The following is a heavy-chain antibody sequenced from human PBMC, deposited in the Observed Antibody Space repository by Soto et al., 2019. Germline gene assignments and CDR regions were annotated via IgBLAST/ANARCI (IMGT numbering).Heavy chain of an antibody. CDR2: IYYRGST. CDR1: GGSISCYY. V-gene: IGHV4-59*01. J-gene: IGHJ6*02. D-gene: IGHD1-26*01. CDR3: ARKQILPFYYALDV. Sequence: SETLSLTCNVSGGSISCYYWSWIRQSPGKGLEYIGYIYYRGSTNYNSSLKSRVTMSVDTSRNQFSLKMNSVTAADTAVYYCARKQILPFYYALDVWGQGTTVTVSS.